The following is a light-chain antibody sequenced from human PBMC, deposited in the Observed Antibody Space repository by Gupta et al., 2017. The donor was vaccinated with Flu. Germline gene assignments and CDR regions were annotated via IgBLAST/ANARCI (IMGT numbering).Light chain of an antibody. CDR1: NSDVGGYNY. Sequence: QSALTQPASVSGSPGQSITISCTGTNSDVGGYNYVSWYQHHPGKAPKLMIYEVSKRPSGVSNRFSGSKSGNTASLTISGRQAEDEADYYCSSYTSGSVYVFGTGTKVTVL. CDR2: EVS. V-gene: IGLV2-14*01. CDR3: SSYTSGSVYV. J-gene: IGLJ1*01.